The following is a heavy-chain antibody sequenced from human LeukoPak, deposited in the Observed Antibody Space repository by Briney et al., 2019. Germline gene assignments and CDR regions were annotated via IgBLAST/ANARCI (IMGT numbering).Heavy chain of an antibody. J-gene: IGHJ4*02. D-gene: IGHD3-3*01. Sequence: SETLSLTCAVYGGSFSVYYWGWTRQPPGKGLEWIGEINHSGSTNYNPSLKSRVTILVDTSKNQFALKLSTVTAADTAAYYCARDEGRGYYYGCGGQGTLVTVSS. CDR1: GGSFSVYY. V-gene: IGHV4-34*01. CDR3: ARDEGRGYYYGC. CDR2: INHSGST.